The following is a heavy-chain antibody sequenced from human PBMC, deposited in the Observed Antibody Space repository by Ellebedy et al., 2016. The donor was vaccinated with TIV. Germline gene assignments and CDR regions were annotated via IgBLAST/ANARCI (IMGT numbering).Heavy chain of an antibody. J-gene: IGHJ3*01. CDR3: AKPACRSFRCYGAFDV. D-gene: IGHD2-2*01. V-gene: IGHV3-23*01. CDR2: IIGSGGSS. CDR1: GFNFSDSA. Sequence: PGGSLRLSCAASGFNFSDSAMNWVRQAPGKGLEWVSLIIGSGGSSFTADSVKGRFSISRDNSKNILILQMNSLRAEDTAVYYCAKPACRSFRCYGAFDVWGQGTVVTVSS.